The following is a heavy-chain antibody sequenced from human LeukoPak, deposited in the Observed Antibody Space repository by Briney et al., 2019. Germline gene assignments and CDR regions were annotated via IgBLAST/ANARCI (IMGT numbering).Heavy chain of an antibody. CDR2: IRHDETEK. CDR3: AKFSYGDYVA. J-gene: IGHJ5*02. Sequence: GGSLRLSCAASGFVFSKNGMHWVRQAPGKGLEWVAFIRHDETEKYYADSVKGRFTISRDNSKNTLSLQMTSLRFDDTALYYCAKFSYGDYVAWGPGTLVTVSS. V-gene: IGHV3-30*02. D-gene: IGHD4-17*01. CDR1: GFVFSKNG.